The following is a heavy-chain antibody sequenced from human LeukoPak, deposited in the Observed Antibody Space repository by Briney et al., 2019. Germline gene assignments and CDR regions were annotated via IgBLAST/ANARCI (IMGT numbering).Heavy chain of an antibody. CDR2: IIPIFGTA. D-gene: IGHD1-26*01. Sequence: SVKVSCKASGGTFSSYAISWVRQAPGLGLEWRGGIIPIFGTANYAQKFQGRVTITADEATSTAYMELSSLRSEDTAVYYCARASHSGSYPLGYWGQGTLVTVSS. CDR3: ARASHSGSYPLGY. CDR1: GGTFSSYA. J-gene: IGHJ4*02. V-gene: IGHV1-69*01.